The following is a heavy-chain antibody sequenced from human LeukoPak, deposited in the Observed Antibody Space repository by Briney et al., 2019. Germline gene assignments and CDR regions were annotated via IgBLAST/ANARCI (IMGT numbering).Heavy chain of an antibody. D-gene: IGHD6-19*01. Sequence: GGSLRLSCAASGFPFRSYAMMCVRQAPGKGRKGVSDFSRGGINPYYADSVKGRFTISRDNSKNTLYLQMNSRRVEDTAVYYCAKDLGISGWPLDYWGQGTMVTVSS. V-gene: IGHV3-23*01. CDR2: FSRGGINP. CDR1: GFPFRSYA. CDR3: AKDLGISGWPLDY. J-gene: IGHJ4*02.